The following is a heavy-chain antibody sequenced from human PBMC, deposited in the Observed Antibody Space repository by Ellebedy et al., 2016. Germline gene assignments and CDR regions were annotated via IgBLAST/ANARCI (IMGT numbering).Heavy chain of an antibody. CDR1: GFSFSNYA. CDR2: FSGIGSDT. Sequence: GESLKISXAASGFSFSNYAMSWVRQAPGRGLEWVSVFSGIGSDTYYADSVKGRFTISRDNSRNILYLQMDSLTAEDTAVYYCAKPRSGYDAFDYWGQGTLVTVSS. V-gene: IGHV3-23*01. D-gene: IGHD5-12*01. J-gene: IGHJ4*02. CDR3: AKPRSGYDAFDY.